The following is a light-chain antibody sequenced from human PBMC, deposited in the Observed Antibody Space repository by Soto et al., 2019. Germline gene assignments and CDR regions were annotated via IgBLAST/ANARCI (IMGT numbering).Light chain of an antibody. Sequence: EIVLTQSPGTLSLSPGEGANLACRASQTISCNFLAWYQQKPGQAPRLLIYGVSIRATGIPDRFSGSGSGTDFTLTISRLEPEDFAVYYCQQCGSSPWTFGQGTTVEIK. CDR3: QQCGSSPWT. CDR1: QTISCNF. CDR2: GVS. J-gene: IGKJ1*01. V-gene: IGKV3-20*01.